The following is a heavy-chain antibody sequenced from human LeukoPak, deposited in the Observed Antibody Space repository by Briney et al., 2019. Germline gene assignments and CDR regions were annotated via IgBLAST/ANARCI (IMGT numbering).Heavy chain of an antibody. Sequence: SETLSLTCTVSGDSITYYHWTWIRQPPGKALEWIGDIYPGGTTRYNPSLRSRTTISVDTSKNQFSLMLGSVTAADTALYYRARHVAHTSKIDFWGLGTLVTVSS. D-gene: IGHD2-21*01. CDR2: IYPGGTT. CDR3: ARHVAHTSKIDF. CDR1: GDSITYYH. V-gene: IGHV4-4*09. J-gene: IGHJ4*02.